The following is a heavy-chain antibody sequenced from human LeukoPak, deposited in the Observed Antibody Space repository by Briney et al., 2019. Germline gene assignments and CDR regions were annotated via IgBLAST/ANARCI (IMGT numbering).Heavy chain of an antibody. CDR1: GGTFSSYA. D-gene: IGHD3-10*01. Sequence: SVKVSCKASGGTFSSYAISWVRQAPGQGLEWMGGIIPIFGTANYAQKFQGRVTITADESTSTAYMELSSLRSEDTAVYYCARGGFLGVRGVTYDYWGQGTLVTVSS. CDR3: ARGGFLGVRGVTYDY. J-gene: IGHJ4*02. CDR2: IIPIFGTA. V-gene: IGHV1-69*13.